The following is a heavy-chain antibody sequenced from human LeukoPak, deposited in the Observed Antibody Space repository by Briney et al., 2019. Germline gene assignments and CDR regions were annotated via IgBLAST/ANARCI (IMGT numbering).Heavy chain of an antibody. CDR2: IYHSGST. J-gene: IGHJ3*02. CDR3: AGAHCGGDCYSGRAFDI. CDR1: GGSISSSSYY. V-gene: IGHV4-39*07. D-gene: IGHD2-21*02. Sequence: SETLSLTCTVSGGSISSSSYYWGWIRQPPGKGLEWIGSIYHSGSTYYNPSLKSRVTISVDTSKNQFSLKLSSVTAADTAVYYCAGAHCGGDCYSGRAFDIWGQGTMVTVSS.